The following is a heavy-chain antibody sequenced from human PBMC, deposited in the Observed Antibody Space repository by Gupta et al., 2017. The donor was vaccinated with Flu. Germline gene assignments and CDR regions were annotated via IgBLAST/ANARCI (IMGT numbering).Heavy chain of an antibody. V-gene: IGHV1-18*01. Sequence: QVHLVQSGAEVKKPGASVKVSCQASGYTFANYGVSWVRLAPGQGLEWMGWISGYNGNTNYAQKFQGRVTMTTDTSTGTAYMELRSLRSDDTAVYYCARDPPVTAAGIFDYWGQGTPLTVSS. J-gene: IGHJ4*02. CDR2: ISGYNGNT. CDR3: ARDPPVTAAGIFDY. CDR1: GYTFANYG. D-gene: IGHD6-25*01.